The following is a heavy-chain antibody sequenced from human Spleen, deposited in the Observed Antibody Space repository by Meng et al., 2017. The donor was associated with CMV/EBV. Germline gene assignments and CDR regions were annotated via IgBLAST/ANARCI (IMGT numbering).Heavy chain of an antibody. D-gene: IGHD3-3*01. Sequence: FTFSSYAMSWVRQAPGKGLEWVSGIGWNGNTKGYADSVRGRFIISRDDAQNSLYLNMSSLTVDDTALYYCARDRDFWRGQHGEFEHWGQGTLVTVSS. CDR2: IGWNGNTK. CDR3: ARDRDFWRGQHGEFEH. V-gene: IGHV3-20*03. J-gene: IGHJ4*02. CDR1: FTFSSYA.